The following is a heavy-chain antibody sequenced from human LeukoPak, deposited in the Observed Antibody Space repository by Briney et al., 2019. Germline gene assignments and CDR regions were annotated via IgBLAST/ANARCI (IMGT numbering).Heavy chain of an antibody. Sequence: SETLSLTCTVSGGSISSYYWSWIRQPPGKGLEWIGYIYYSGSTNYNPSPKSRVTISVDTSKNQFSLKLSSVTAADTAVYYCARGARYYDYVWGSYRKNYMDVWGKGTTVTVSS. CDR3: ARGARYYDYVWGSYRKNYMDV. D-gene: IGHD3-16*02. J-gene: IGHJ6*03. V-gene: IGHV4-59*12. CDR2: IYYSGST. CDR1: GGSISSYY.